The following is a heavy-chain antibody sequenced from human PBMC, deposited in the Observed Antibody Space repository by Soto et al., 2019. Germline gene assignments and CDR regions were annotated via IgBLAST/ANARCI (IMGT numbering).Heavy chain of an antibody. Sequence: SETLSLTCTVSGGSISSSGYYWGWIHQPPGKGLEWVGTIYYTGTTYYNPSLKTRLTISVDTSKNQFSLKLSSVTAADTAVYFCARYYDSSDRPYFHHWGQGMLVTVSS. D-gene: IGHD3-22*01. CDR1: GGSISSSGYY. V-gene: IGHV4-39*01. CDR2: IYYTGTT. CDR3: ARYYDSSDRPYFHH. J-gene: IGHJ1*01.